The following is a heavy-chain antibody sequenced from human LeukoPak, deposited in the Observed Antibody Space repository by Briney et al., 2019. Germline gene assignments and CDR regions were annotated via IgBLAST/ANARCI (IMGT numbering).Heavy chain of an antibody. CDR3: ARRRRDGDWFDP. Sequence: ASVKVSCKAFGYTFTSNYMHWVRQAPGQGPEWMGVISPSGGSTTYAQKFQGRVTLTRDTSISTAYMELSRLRSDDTAVYYCARRRRDGDWFDPWGQGTLVTVSS. V-gene: IGHV1-46*01. D-gene: IGHD3-10*01. CDR1: GYTFTSNY. J-gene: IGHJ5*02. CDR2: ISPSGGST.